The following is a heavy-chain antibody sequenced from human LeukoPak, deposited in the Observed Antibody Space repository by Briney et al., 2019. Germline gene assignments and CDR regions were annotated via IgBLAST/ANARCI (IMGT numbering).Heavy chain of an antibody. V-gene: IGHV1-69*06. CDR2: IIPIFGTA. J-gene: IGHJ4*02. CDR3: ARYYGDYYFDY. Sequence: SVKVSCKASGGTFSSNAISWVRQAPGQGLEWMGGIIPIFGTANYAQKFQGRVTITADKSTSTAYMELSSLRSEDTAVYYCARYYGDYYFDYWGQGTLVTVSS. D-gene: IGHD4-17*01. CDR1: GGTFSSNA.